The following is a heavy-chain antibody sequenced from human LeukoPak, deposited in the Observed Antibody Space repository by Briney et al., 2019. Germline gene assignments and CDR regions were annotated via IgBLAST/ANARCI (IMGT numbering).Heavy chain of an antibody. CDR2: IYYSGST. CDR3: ARVDKGYSYGYYFDY. Sequence: SQTLSLTCTVSGGSISSGGYYWSWIRQHPGKGLEWIGYIYYSGSTYYNPSLKSRVTISVDTSKNQFSLKLSSVTAADTAVYYCARVDKGYSYGYYFDYSGQGTLVTVSS. D-gene: IGHD5-18*01. CDR1: GGSISSGGYY. V-gene: IGHV4-31*03. J-gene: IGHJ4*02.